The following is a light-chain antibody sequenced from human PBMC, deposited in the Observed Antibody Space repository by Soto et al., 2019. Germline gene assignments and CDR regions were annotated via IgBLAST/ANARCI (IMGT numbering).Light chain of an antibody. V-gene: IGLV2-23*01. Sequence: QSALTQPASVSGSPGQSITISCTGTSSDVGSYNLVSWYQQHPGKAPKLMIYEGSKRPSGVSNRFSGSKSGNTASLTIPGLQAEDEADYYCCSYAGSYVFGTGTKLTVL. CDR2: EGS. CDR1: SSDVGSYNL. CDR3: CSYAGSYV. J-gene: IGLJ1*01.